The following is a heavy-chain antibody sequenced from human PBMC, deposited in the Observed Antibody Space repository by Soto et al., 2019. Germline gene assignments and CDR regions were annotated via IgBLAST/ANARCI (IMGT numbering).Heavy chain of an antibody. Sequence: EVQLVESGGGLVHPGGSLRLSCAASGFTFSNYEMNWVRQAPGKGLEWVSYISSGGRTRYYEDSVKGRFTISRDNAKNSLYLQMNSLRAEDAAIYYCAKNRELYYDGSRAHDSWGQGTLVTVSS. CDR3: AKNRELYYDGSRAHDS. D-gene: IGHD3-16*01. J-gene: IGHJ4*02. V-gene: IGHV3-48*03. CDR1: GFTFSNYE. CDR2: ISSGGRTR.